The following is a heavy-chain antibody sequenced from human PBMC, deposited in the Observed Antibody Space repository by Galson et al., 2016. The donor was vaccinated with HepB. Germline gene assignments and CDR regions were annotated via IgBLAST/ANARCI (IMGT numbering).Heavy chain of an antibody. J-gene: IGHJ4*02. CDR2: IFGRGNT. V-gene: IGHV3-53*01. CDR3: AKGGRILWDAMDV. CDR1: GFTVSDNH. Sequence: SLRLSCAAAGFTVSDNHVPWIRQAPGKGLECVSVIFGRGNTYYADSVEGRFTISRDNARNTVYLQMNSLRAEDTALYYCAKGGRILWDAMDVWGQGALVTVSS. D-gene: IGHD2/OR15-2a*01.